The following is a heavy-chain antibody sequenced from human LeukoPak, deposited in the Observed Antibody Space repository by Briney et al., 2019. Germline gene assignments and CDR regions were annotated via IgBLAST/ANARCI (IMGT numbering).Heavy chain of an antibody. D-gene: IGHD5-24*01. J-gene: IGHJ4*02. CDR2: ISLYNGNT. CDR1: GYTFTTHG. CDR3: ARVNLRPIIKFFDY. Sequence: ASVKVSCKSSGYTFTTHGISWVRQAPGQGLEWMGWISLYNGNTNYAQKFHGRVTMTTDTSTNTAYMELKSLRSDDTAVYYCARVNLRPIIKFFDYWGQGSLVTVSS. V-gene: IGHV1-18*01.